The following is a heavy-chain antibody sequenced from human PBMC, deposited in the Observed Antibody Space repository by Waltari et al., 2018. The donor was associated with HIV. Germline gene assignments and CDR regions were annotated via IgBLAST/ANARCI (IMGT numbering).Heavy chain of an antibody. J-gene: IGHJ3*02. CDR2: ISSSGSTI. D-gene: IGHD2-8*02. CDR3: ASWWDAFDI. V-gene: IGHV3-48*03. Sequence: EVQLVESGGGLLQPGGSLRLSCAASGFTFSSYEMNWVRQAPGKVLECVSYISSSGSTIYYADSVKGRFTISRDNAKNSLYLQMNSLRAEDTAVYYCASWWDAFDIWGQGTMVTVSS. CDR1: GFTFSSYE.